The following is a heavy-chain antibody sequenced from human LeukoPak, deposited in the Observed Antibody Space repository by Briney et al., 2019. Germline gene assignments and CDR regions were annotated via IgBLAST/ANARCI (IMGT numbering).Heavy chain of an antibody. CDR2: ICGSGGST. V-gene: IGHV3-23*01. Sequence: VGSLRHSRAASGFTFSSYVMSRVRQALGKGLERVSDICGSGGSTYYADSVKGRFTISRDNSKNTLYLRMNSLRAEDTAVYYCAKETHAVTSYFNYWGQGTLVTVSS. D-gene: IGHD4-17*01. CDR1: GFTFSSYV. CDR3: AKETHAVTSYFNY. J-gene: IGHJ4*02.